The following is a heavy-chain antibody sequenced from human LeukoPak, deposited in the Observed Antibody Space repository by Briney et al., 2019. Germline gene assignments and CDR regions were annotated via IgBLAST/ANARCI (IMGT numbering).Heavy chain of an antibody. CDR1: GRPISSYY. D-gene: IGHD6-13*01. CDR3: ATRTKMIAAAGPWVFRYAFDI. CDR2: IYYSGST. J-gene: IGHJ3*02. Sequence: SETLSLTCTVSGRPISSYYWIWIRQPPGKGLEWIGYIYYSGSTNYNPSLKSRVTISVDTSKNQFSLKLSSVTAADTAVYYCATRTKMIAAAGPWVFRYAFDIWGQGTMVTVSS. V-gene: IGHV4-59*01.